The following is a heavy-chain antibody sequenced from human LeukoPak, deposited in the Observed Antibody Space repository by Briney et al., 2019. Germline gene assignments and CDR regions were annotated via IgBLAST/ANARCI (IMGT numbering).Heavy chain of an antibody. J-gene: IGHJ4*02. D-gene: IGHD3-3*01. Sequence: GGSLRLSCAASGFTVSSNYMSWVRQAPGKGLEWVSVIYSGGSTYYADSVKGRFTISRDNSKNTRYLQMNSLRAEDTAVYYCARGGIPAYDFWSGYNYWGQGTPVTVSS. V-gene: IGHV3-53*01. CDR3: ARGGIPAYDFWSGYNY. CDR2: IYSGGST. CDR1: GFTVSSNY.